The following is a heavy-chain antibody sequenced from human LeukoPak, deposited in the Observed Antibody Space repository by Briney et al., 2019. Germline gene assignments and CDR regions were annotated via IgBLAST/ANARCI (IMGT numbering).Heavy chain of an antibody. V-gene: IGHV3-23*01. CDR2: ISGSGGAT. CDR1: GFTFSSFS. CDR3: AKDNYYDSSGYYGEYFQH. D-gene: IGHD3-22*01. Sequence: PGGSLRLSCAASGFTFSSFSMTWVRQAPGKGLEWVSVISGSGGATYYADSVKGRFTISRDNSKNTLYLQMNSLRAEDTAVYYCAKDNYYDSSGYYGEYFQHWGQGTLVTVSS. J-gene: IGHJ1*01.